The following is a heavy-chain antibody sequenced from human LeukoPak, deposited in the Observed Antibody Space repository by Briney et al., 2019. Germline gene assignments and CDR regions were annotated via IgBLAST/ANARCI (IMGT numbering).Heavy chain of an antibody. CDR2: IRSKANSYPT. V-gene: IGHV3-73*01. CDR1: GFTFSGSA. J-gene: IGHJ4*02. Sequence: PGGSLRLSCAASGFTFSGSAMRWVRQASGKGLEWVGRIRSKANSYPTAYAASVKGSFTISRDDSKNTAYLQMNSLKTEDTAVYYCTRAMTTVTTEDYWGQGTLVTVSS. D-gene: IGHD4-17*01. CDR3: TRAMTTVTTEDY.